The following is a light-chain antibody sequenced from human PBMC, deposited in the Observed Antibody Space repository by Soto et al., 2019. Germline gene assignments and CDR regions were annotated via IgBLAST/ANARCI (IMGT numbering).Light chain of an antibody. Sequence: DIVMTQSPDSLAVSLGERATINCKSSQSVLYSSNNKNYLAWYQQKPGQPPKLLIYWASTRESGVPDRFSGSGSGTDFTLPITSLQAEDVAVYYCQEYYTTLTWTFGQGPKVEIK. J-gene: IGKJ1*01. CDR2: WAS. V-gene: IGKV4-1*01. CDR3: QEYYTTLTWT. CDR1: QSVLYSSNNKNY.